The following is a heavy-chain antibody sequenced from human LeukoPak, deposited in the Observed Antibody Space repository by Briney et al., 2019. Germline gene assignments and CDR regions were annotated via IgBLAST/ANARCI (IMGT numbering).Heavy chain of an antibody. J-gene: IGHJ4*02. D-gene: IGHD3-9*01. CDR2: IHHSGST. V-gene: IGHV4-38-2*01. Sequence: SETLSLTCAVSGFSIGGAYYWGWIRQPPGKRLQWIGHIHHSGSTYYDPSLKSRVTISLDTSKNHFPLKLTSVTAADTAVYYCVRFDANSVAVDYWGQGALVTVSS. CDR3: VRFDANSVAVDY. CDR1: GFSIGGAYY.